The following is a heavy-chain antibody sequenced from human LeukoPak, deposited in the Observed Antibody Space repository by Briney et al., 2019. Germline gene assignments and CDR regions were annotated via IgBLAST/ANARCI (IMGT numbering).Heavy chain of an antibody. D-gene: IGHD3-10*01. CDR1: GYTFTSYG. CDR2: IRAYNGNT. Sequence: GASVKVSCKSSGYTFTSYGISWVRQAPGQGLEWMGWIRAYNGNTNYAQKLQGRVTMTTDTSTSTAYMERRSLRSDDTAVYYCARDLFTGGSGSYFVPNNWFDPWGQGTLVTVSS. J-gene: IGHJ5*02. CDR3: ARDLFTGGSGSYFVPNNWFDP. V-gene: IGHV1-18*01.